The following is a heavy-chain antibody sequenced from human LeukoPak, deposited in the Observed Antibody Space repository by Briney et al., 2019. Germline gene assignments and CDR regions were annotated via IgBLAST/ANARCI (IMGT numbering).Heavy chain of an antibody. V-gene: IGHV3-21*01. CDR3: ARELVYPLENWSFDY. D-gene: IGHD1-1*01. CDR1: GFTFSSYS. Sequence: GGSLRLSCAASGFTFSSYSMNWVRQAPGKGLEWVSSISSSSSYIYYADSVKGRFTISRDNAKNSLYLQMNSLRAEDTAVYYCARELVYPLENWSFDYWGQGTLVTVSS. J-gene: IGHJ4*02. CDR2: ISSSSSYI.